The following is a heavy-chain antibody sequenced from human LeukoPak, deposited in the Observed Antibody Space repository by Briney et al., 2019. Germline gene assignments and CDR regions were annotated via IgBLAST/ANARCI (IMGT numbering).Heavy chain of an antibody. CDR2: IKQDGSEK. CDR1: GFTFSGYW. Sequence: PGGSLRLSCAASGFTFSGYWMSWVRQAPGKGLEWVANIKQDGSEKYYVDSVKGRLTISRDNAKNSLYLQMNSLRAEDTAVYYCARATPDYDFWSGYPIEYYFDYWGQGTLVTVSS. CDR3: ARATPDYDFWSGYPIEYYFDY. D-gene: IGHD3-3*01. J-gene: IGHJ4*02. V-gene: IGHV3-7*01.